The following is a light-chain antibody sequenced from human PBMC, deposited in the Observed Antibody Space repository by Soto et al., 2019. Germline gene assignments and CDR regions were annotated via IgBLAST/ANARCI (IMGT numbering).Light chain of an antibody. CDR1: QSISTE. J-gene: IGKJ2*01. Sequence: EIVMTQSPATLSVSPGERATLSCRASQSISTELAWYQQKPGQPPILLIYSASTRATGVPARFTGSGSGSEFTLTSSGLQSEDFAVYYCQQGHNWPLTFGQGIRLEI. CDR2: SAS. CDR3: QQGHNWPLT. V-gene: IGKV3-15*01.